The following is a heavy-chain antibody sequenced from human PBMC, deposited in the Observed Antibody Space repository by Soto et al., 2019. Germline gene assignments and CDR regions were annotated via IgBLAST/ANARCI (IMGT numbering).Heavy chain of an antibody. CDR2: IYLDDDK. V-gene: IGHV2-5*02. D-gene: IGHD3-22*01. CDR3: AHSNPHYYDSSGYYYFDY. CDR1: GFSLSTSGVG. J-gene: IGHJ4*02. Sequence: QITLKESGPTLVKPTQTLTLTCTFSGFSLSTSGVGVGWIRQPPGKALEWLALIYLDDDKRYSPSVKTRLTFTKHTSKNQVVLTMTNMDPVDTATYYCAHSNPHYYDSSGYYYFDYGGQGTLVTVSS.